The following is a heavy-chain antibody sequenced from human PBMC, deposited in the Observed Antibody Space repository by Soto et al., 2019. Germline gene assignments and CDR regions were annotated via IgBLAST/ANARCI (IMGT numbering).Heavy chain of an antibody. Sequence: GGSLRLSCAASGFTFSDYYMSWIRQAPGKGLEWVSYISSSGSTIYYADSVKGRFTISRDNAKNSLYLQMNSLRAEDTAVYYCASYYYDSSGYYYSDYWGQGTLVTVSS. D-gene: IGHD3-22*01. CDR1: GFTFSDYY. CDR2: ISSSGSTI. V-gene: IGHV3-11*01. J-gene: IGHJ4*02. CDR3: ASYYYDSSGYYYSDY.